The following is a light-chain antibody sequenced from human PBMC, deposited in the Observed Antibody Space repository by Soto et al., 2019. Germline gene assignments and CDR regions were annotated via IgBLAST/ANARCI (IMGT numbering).Light chain of an antibody. Sequence: DIQMTQSPSTLSASVGDRVTITCRASQTINNWLAWYQQRPGKAPKLLIYKASYLESGVPSRFSGSASWTEFTLAISSLQPDDFATYNCQQYESELWTFGPGTKVELK. CDR2: KAS. J-gene: IGKJ1*01. CDR3: QQYESELWT. V-gene: IGKV1-5*03. CDR1: QTINNW.